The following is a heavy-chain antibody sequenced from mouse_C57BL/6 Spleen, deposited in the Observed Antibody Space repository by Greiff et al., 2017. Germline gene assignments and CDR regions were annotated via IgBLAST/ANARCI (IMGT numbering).Heavy chain of an antibody. V-gene: IGHV10-1*01. D-gene: IGHD2-3*01. CDR1: GFSFNTYA. Sequence: EVKLMESGGGLVQPKGSLKLSCAASGFSFNTYAMNWVRQAPGKGLEWVARIRSKSNNYATYYADSVKDRFTISRDDSESMLYLQMNNLKTEDTAMYYCVRHDGYYRFAYWGQGTLVTVSA. CDR3: VRHDGYYRFAY. J-gene: IGHJ3*01. CDR2: IRSKSNNYAT.